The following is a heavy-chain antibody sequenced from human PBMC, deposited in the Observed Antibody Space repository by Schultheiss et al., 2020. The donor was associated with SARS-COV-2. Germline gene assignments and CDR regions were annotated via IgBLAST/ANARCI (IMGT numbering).Heavy chain of an antibody. CDR1: GGSISSVGYY. J-gene: IGHJ3*02. CDR3: ARGRSSNYYDSSGYYYVNAFDI. D-gene: IGHD3-22*01. Sequence: SQTLSLTCTVSGGSISSVGYYWRWIRQHPGKGLEWIGYIYYSGSTYYNPSLKSRVTISVDTSKNQSSLKLSSVTAADTAVYYCARGRSSNYYDSSGYYYVNAFDIWGQGTMVTVSS. V-gene: IGHV4-31*03. CDR2: IYYSGST.